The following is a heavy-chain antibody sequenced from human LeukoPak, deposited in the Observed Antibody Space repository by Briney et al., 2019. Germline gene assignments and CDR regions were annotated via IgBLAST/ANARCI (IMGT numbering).Heavy chain of an antibody. J-gene: IGHJ6*02. V-gene: IGHV4-34*01. Sequence: SETLSLTCAVYGGSFSGYYWSWIRQPPGKGLEWIGEINHSGSTNYNPSLKSRVTISVDTSKNQFSLKLSSVTAADTAVYYCARGRRITIFRVVRGQYYYGMDVWGQGTTVTVSS. D-gene: IGHD3-3*01. CDR3: ARGRRITIFRVVRGQYYYGMDV. CDR1: GGSFSGYY. CDR2: INHSGST.